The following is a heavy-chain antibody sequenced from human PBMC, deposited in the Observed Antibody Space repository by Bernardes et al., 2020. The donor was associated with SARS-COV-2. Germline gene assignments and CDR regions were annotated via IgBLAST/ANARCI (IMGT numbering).Heavy chain of an antibody. CDR1: GFTFSSYG. CDR3: ARESVIAVAGLYYYYGMDV. CDR2: IWYDGSNK. J-gene: IGHJ6*02. V-gene: IGHV3-33*01. Sequence: VWSLSLSCAASGFTFSSYGMHWVRQAPGKGLEWVAVIWYDGSNKYYADSVKGRFTISRDNSKNTLYLQMNSLRAEDTAVYYCARESVIAVAGLYYYYGMDVWGQGTTVTVSS. D-gene: IGHD6-19*01.